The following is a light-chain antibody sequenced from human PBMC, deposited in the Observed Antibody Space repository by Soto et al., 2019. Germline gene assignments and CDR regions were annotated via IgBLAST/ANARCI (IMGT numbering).Light chain of an antibody. J-gene: IGKJ2*01. CDR3: QQYTDFQYT. CDR2: KAT. Sequence: DIQRTQSASTLSASVGDGVTITCRASQSIGSGLAWYQQKPGKAPKLLIYKATNLQTGVPSRFSGSGSGTDFSLTISSLQPVDSATYYCQQYTDFQYTFGQGTKVDIK. V-gene: IGKV1-5*03. CDR1: QSIGSG.